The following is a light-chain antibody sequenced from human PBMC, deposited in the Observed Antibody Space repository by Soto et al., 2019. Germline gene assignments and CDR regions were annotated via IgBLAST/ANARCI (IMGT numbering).Light chain of an antibody. V-gene: IGLV2-11*01. Sequence: QSVLTQPRSVSGSPGQSVTISCAGTSSDVGAYNWVSWYQQHPVKVPKLIIYDVTRRPSGVPDRFSGSKSGKTASLTISGLQADDEADYYCCSYAGSYTLVFGGGTKLTVL. CDR2: DVT. J-gene: IGLJ3*02. CDR1: SSDVGAYNW. CDR3: CSYAGSYTLV.